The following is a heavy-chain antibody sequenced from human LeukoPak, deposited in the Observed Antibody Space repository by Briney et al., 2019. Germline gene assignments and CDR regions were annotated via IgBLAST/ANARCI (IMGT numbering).Heavy chain of an antibody. Sequence: GGSLRLSCAASGFTFSNYDMHWVRQGTGKGLEWVSVIGSAGDTYYSGSVKGRFTISRENDKNSLYLQMNSLRAGDTAVYYCAIARDELRYFDRWYFLDYWGQGTLVTVSS. D-gene: IGHD3-9*01. J-gene: IGHJ4*02. V-gene: IGHV3-13*01. CDR1: GFTFSNYD. CDR3: AIARDELRYFDRWYFLDY. CDR2: IGSAGDT.